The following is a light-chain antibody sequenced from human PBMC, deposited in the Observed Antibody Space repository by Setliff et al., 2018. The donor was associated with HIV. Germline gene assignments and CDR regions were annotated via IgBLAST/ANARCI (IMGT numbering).Light chain of an antibody. CDR3: CSNTGSNTYV. V-gene: IGLV2-23*01. Sequence: ALTQPASVSGSPGQSITISCTGTSNDVGRYDLVSWYRQHPARAPKLIIYQATRRPSGVSNRFSGSKSGNVASLTISGLQAEDEADYYCCSNTGSNTYVFGSGTKVTVL. CDR1: SNDVGRYDL. J-gene: IGLJ1*01. CDR2: QAT.